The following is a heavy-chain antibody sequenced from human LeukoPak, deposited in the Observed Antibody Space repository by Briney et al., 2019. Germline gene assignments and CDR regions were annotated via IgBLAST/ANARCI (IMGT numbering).Heavy chain of an antibody. CDR1: GFTVSSNY. J-gene: IGHJ4*02. D-gene: IGHD6-13*01. Sequence: GGSLRLSCAASGFTVSSNYMSWVRQAPGKGLEWVSVIYSGGSTYYADSVKGRFTISRHNSKNTLYLQMNSLRAEDTAVYYCASRLSSYSSSWFYWGQGTLVTVSS. CDR2: IYSGGST. V-gene: IGHV3-53*04. CDR3: ASRLSSYSSSWFY.